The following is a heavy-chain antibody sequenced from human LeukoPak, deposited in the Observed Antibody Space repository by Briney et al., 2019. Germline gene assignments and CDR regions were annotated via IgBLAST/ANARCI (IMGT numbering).Heavy chain of an antibody. V-gene: IGHV3-7*03. CDR2: IKQDGTEE. Sequence: PGGSLRLSCVASGFTFSSSWMSWVRRAPGKGLEWVANIKQDGTEEYYVDSVRGRFSISKDNAKNSLYLQMNSLRAEDTAVYYCTTESVRSQGYYFDSSAYDYWGQGTLVTVSS. J-gene: IGHJ4*02. CDR3: TTESVRSQGYYFDSSAYDY. D-gene: IGHD3-22*01. CDR1: GFTFSSSW.